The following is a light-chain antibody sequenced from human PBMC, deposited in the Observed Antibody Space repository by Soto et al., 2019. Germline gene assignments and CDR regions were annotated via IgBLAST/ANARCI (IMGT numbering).Light chain of an antibody. CDR1: SSDVGSYKG. CDR3: QSYDSSLSGYV. V-gene: IGLV2-18*02. Sequence: QSALTQPPSVSGSPGQSVTISCTGTSSDVGSYKGVSWYQQPPGTAPKLIIYEVSNRPSGVPDRFSGSKSCNTASLTISGLQAEDEADYYCQSYDSSLSGYVFGTGTKVTVL. CDR2: EVS. J-gene: IGLJ1*01.